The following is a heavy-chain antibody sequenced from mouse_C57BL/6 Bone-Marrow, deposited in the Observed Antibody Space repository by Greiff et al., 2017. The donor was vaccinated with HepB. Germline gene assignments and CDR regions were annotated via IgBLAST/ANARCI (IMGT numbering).Heavy chain of an antibody. V-gene: IGHV5-17*01. D-gene: IGHD2-12*01. Sequence: DVKLVESGGGLVKPGGSLKLSCAASGFTFSDYGMHWVRQAPEKGLEWVAYISSGSSTIYYADTVKGRFTISRDNAKNTLFLQMTSLRSEDTAMYYWARGRRGGFAYWGQGTLVTVSA. CDR3: ARGRRGGFAY. CDR2: ISSGSSTI. J-gene: IGHJ3*01. CDR1: GFTFSDYG.